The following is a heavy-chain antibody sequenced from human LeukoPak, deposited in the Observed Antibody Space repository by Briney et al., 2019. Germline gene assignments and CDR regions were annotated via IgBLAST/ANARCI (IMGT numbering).Heavy chain of an antibody. D-gene: IGHD4-11*01. J-gene: IGHJ6*03. CDR1: GYTFTGYY. CDR3: ARDPRGYSNQYYYYMDV. CDR2: INPNSGGT. V-gene: IGHV1-2*02. Sequence: ASVTVSCKASGYTFTGYYMHWVRQAPGQRLEWMGWINPNSGGTNYAQKFQGRVTMTRDTSISTAYMELSRLRSDDTAVYYCARDPRGYSNQYYYYMDVWGKGTTVTVSS.